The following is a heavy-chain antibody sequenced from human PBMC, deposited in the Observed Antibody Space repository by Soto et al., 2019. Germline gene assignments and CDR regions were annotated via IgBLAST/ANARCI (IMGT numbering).Heavy chain of an antibody. CDR3: TSQVATGD. V-gene: IGHV3-30*03. J-gene: IGHJ4*02. Sequence: QVQLVESGGGVVQPGRSLRLSCAASGFTFSSFGMHWVRQAPGKGLEWVAVISYDGSTKYYTDSVNGRFTISRGNSKSTLFLQMNSLRVEDTAMYYCTSQVATGDWGQGTLVTVSS. CDR2: ISYDGSTK. CDR1: GFTFSSFG. D-gene: IGHD5-12*01.